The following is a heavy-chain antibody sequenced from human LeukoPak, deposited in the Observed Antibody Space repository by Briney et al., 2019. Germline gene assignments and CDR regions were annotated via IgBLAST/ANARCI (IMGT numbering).Heavy chain of an antibody. V-gene: IGHV3-48*01. D-gene: IGHD3-10*01. CDR2: ISSRSATI. CDR3: AKREFDSSDFDY. Sequence: GGSLRLSCAASGFTFSSYSMNWVRQAPGKGLEWVSYISSRSATIYYADSVKGRFTISRDNSKNTLYLQMNSLRAEDTAVYYCAKREFDSSDFDYWGQGTLVTVSS. J-gene: IGHJ4*02. CDR1: GFTFSSYS.